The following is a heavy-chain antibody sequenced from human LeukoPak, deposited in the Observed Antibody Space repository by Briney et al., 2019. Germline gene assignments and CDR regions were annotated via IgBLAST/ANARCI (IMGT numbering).Heavy chain of an antibody. D-gene: IGHD3-22*01. V-gene: IGHV3-23*01. CDR3: ARKKRIGSSGYYYVEGFDY. J-gene: IGHJ4*02. CDR2: ISGSGIGGRT. CDR1: GFTFSSYA. Sequence: GGSLRLSCAASGFTFSSYAMSWFRQAPGKGREWVSGISGSGIGGRTHYADSVKGRFTISRDNSKNTLYLQMNSLRAEDTALYYCARKKRIGSSGYYYVEGFDYWGQGTLVTVSS.